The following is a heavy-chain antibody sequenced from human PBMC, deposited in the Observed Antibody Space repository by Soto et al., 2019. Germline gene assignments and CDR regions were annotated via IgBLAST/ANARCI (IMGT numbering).Heavy chain of an antibody. Sequence: EVQLVESGGGLVKPGGSLRLSCAASGFNFNTYAMNWVRQAPGKGLEWVSYISSGRIYIYYAESVKGRFTVSRDNAKNSMDLEMNSLRAEDTAIYYCVRDRGDSGFFDLWGRGTLVTVSS. J-gene: IGHJ2*01. CDR1: GFNFNTYA. D-gene: IGHD2-21*02. CDR2: ISSGRIYI. CDR3: VRDRGDSGFFDL. V-gene: IGHV3-21*01.